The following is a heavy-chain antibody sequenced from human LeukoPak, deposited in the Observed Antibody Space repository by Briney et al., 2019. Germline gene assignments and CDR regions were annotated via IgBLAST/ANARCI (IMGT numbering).Heavy chain of an antibody. Sequence: ASVKVSCKASGYTFTSYDINWVRQATGQGLEWMGWMNPNSGNTGYAQKFQGRVTITRNTSISTAYMELSSLRSEDTAVYYCARGPKDYDFWSGYYSNWGQGTLVTVSS. CDR3: ARGPKDYDFWSGYYSN. J-gene: IGHJ1*01. CDR2: MNPNSGNT. CDR1: GYTFTSYD. D-gene: IGHD3-3*01. V-gene: IGHV1-8*03.